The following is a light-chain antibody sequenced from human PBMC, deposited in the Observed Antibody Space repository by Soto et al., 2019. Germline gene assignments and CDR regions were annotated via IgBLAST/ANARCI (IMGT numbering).Light chain of an antibody. V-gene: IGKV3-20*01. J-gene: IGKJ4*02. CDR1: QSVSNNY. CDR3: QQYGSSPLT. Sequence: EIVLTQSPGTLSLSPGERATLSCRASQSVSNNYLAWYQQKPGQAPRLLIYGAYSRATGIPDRISGSGSGTGFALSISRLEAEDFALYYCQQYGSSPLTFGGGTKVEIK. CDR2: GAY.